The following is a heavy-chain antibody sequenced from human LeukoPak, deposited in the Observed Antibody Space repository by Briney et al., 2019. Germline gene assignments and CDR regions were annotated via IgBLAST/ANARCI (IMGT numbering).Heavy chain of an antibody. J-gene: IGHJ4*02. Sequence: ASVKASCKASGYTFPSYFMHWVRQAPGQGLEWMGIINPTGGSTTYAQKFQGRVTMTRDTSTSTVYMELSCLRSDDTAVYYCARTAARRFDYWGQGTLVTVSS. V-gene: IGHV1-46*01. CDR1: GYTFPSYF. CDR3: ARTAARRFDY. D-gene: IGHD6-6*01. CDR2: INPTGGST.